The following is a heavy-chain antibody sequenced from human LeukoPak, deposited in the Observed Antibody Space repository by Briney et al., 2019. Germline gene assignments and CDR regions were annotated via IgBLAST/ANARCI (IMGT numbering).Heavy chain of an antibody. J-gene: IGHJ3*01. CDR1: GFTFSAYG. V-gene: IGHV3-23*01. D-gene: IGHD3-10*01. CDR3: SKHDRFGTLHA. CDR2: SSRDDAKT. Sequence: GGSLRLSCAASGFTFSAYGMGWVRQAPGKGLEWISTSSRDDAKTYYTDSVQGRFIISRDMSKNTLYLQMNSLRVEDTAVYYCSKHDRFGTLHAWGHGTMVNVS.